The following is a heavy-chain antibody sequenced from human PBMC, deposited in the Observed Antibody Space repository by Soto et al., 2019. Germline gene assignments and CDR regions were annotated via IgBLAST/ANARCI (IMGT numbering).Heavy chain of an antibody. Sequence: ASVKVSCKASGYTFTSYGISWVAQAPGQGLEWMGWISAYNGNTNYAQKLQGRVTMTTDTSTSTVYMELRSLRSDDTAVYYCASRSSGWFVFAFDLWGQGTMVTV. CDR2: ISAYNGNT. CDR3: ASRSSGWFVFAFDL. J-gene: IGHJ3*01. D-gene: IGHD6-19*01. V-gene: IGHV1-18*04. CDR1: GYTFTSYG.